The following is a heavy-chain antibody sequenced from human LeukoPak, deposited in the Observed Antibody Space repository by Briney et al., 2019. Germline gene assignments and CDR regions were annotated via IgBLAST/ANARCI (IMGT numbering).Heavy chain of an antibody. CDR3: ALSREAAGTVFDD. Sequence: GGSLRLSCAASGFTFSSYWMHWVRQAPGKGLVWVSHINSDGRSTTYADSVKGRFTISKDNAKNTLYLQMNSLRAEDTAVYYCALSREAAGTVFDDWGQGTLVTVSS. J-gene: IGHJ4*02. D-gene: IGHD6-13*01. CDR1: GFTFSSYW. V-gene: IGHV3-74*01. CDR2: INSDGRST.